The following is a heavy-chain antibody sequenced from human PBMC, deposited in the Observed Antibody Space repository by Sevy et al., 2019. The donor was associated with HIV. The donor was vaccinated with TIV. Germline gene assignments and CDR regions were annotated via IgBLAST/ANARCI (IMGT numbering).Heavy chain of an antibody. CDR3: AREENRELGTIPLDS. Sequence: GGSLRLSCAASGFTFSHHNMNWVRQAPGKGLEWISYISKSGSTTYFADPVRGRFTISRDNAKNSLFLEMHSLTDEETAVYYCAREENRELGTIPLDSWGRGIQVTVSS. CDR1: GFTFSHHN. V-gene: IGHV3-48*02. D-gene: IGHD7-27*01. CDR2: ISKSGSTT. J-gene: IGHJ4*02.